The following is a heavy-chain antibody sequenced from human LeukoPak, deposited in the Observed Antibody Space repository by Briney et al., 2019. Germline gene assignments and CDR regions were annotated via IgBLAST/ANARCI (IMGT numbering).Heavy chain of an antibody. Sequence: GGSLRLSCAAPGFTFSSYEMNWVRQAPGKGLEWVSYISSSSSTIYYADSVKGRFTISRDNAKNSLYLQMNSLRAEDTAVYYCAELGITMIGGAGGKGTTVTISS. D-gene: IGHD3-10*02. CDR1: GFTFSSYE. V-gene: IGHV3-48*03. J-gene: IGHJ6*04. CDR3: AELGITMIGGA. CDR2: ISSSSSTI.